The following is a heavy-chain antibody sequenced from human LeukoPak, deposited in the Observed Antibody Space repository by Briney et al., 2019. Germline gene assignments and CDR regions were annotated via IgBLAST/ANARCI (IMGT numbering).Heavy chain of an antibody. CDR2: IKSKTDGGTT. D-gene: IGHD1-26*01. Sequence: GGTLRLSCVASGVTFSNACMNWVRHAPGKGLEWVGRIKSKTDGGTTDCAAPVKGRFTISRDDSKNTLYLQMNSLKTEDTAVYYCTTARGSVLQYFQHWGQGTLVTVSS. CDR3: TTARGSVLQYFQH. CDR1: GVTFSNAC. V-gene: IGHV3-15*07. J-gene: IGHJ1*01.